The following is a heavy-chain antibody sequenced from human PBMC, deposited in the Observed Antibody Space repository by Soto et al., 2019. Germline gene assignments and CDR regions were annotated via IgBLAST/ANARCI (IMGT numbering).Heavy chain of an antibody. CDR3: ARDPRPPSGWLGFWEYGMDV. Sequence: VASVKVSCKASGYTFTGNYIHWVRQAPGQGLEWMGWVNPDNGGTTSAQKFQGRVTMTRDTSVTTAYMELSRLTSDDTAVYYCARDPRPPSGWLGFWEYGMDVWGQGTTVTVYS. V-gene: IGHV1-2*02. CDR1: GYTFTGNY. J-gene: IGHJ6*02. CDR2: VNPDNGGT. D-gene: IGHD3-3*01.